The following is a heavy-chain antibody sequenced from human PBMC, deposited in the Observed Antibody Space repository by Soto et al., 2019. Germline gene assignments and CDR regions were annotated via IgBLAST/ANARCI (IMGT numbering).Heavy chain of an antibody. CDR2: INAGNGNT. CDR1: GYTFTSYA. Sequence: ASVKVSCKASGYTFTSYAMHWVRQAPGQRLEWMGWINAGNGNTKYSQKFQGRVTITRDTSASTAYMELSSLRSEDTAVYYCARDLTTVVTFFDYWGQGTLVTVSS. J-gene: IGHJ4*02. V-gene: IGHV1-3*01. D-gene: IGHD4-17*01. CDR3: ARDLTTVVTFFDY.